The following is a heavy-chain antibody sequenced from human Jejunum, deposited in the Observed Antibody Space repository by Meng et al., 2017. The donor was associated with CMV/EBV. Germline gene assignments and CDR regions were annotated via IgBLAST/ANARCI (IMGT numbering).Heavy chain of an antibody. CDR3: AKDMRRVAGIEY. CDR1: GFTLQMYA. J-gene: IGHJ4*02. CDR2: ITAGGGT. D-gene: IGHD6-19*01. V-gene: IGHV3-23*01. Sequence: VASGFTLQMYAMGWVRQAPGKGLEWVSGITAGGGTYYADSVRGRFTISRDNDKYTLYLQMNNLTADDTAVYYCAKDMRRVAGIEYWGQGTLVTVSS.